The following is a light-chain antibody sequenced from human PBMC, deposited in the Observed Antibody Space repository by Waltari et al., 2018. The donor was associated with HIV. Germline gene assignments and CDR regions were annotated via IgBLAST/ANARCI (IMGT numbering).Light chain of an antibody. J-gene: IGKJ1*01. CDR1: ESLGSSY. CDR3: QQYGSSPRT. CDR2: GAS. Sequence: EIVLTQSPGTLSLAPGTRATLSCRASESLGSSYLAWYQQKPGQAPRLLIFGASGRATVIPDRFSGSGSGTDFTLTISNVQTEDFAVYYCQQYGSSPRTFGQGTKVEIK. V-gene: IGKV3-20*01.